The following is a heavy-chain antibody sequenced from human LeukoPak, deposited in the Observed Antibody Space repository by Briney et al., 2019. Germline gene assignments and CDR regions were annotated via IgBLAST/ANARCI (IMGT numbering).Heavy chain of an antibody. CDR2: IYYSGST. V-gene: IGHV4-31*03. CDR1: GGSISSGGYY. Sequence: PSETLSLTCTVSGGSISSGGYYWSWIRQQPGKGLEWIRYIYYSGSTYYNPSLKSRITISVDTSKNQFSLKMSSVTAADTAVYYCARAPPTIAVAGSAFDIWGQGTMVTVSS. J-gene: IGHJ3*02. D-gene: IGHD6-19*01. CDR3: ARAPPTIAVAGSAFDI.